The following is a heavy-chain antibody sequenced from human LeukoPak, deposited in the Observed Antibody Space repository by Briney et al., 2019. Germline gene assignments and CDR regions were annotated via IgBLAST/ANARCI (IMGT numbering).Heavy chain of an antibody. CDR3: ARLESYPCPFDP. V-gene: IGHV4-39*01. D-gene: IGHD1-26*01. J-gene: IGHJ5*02. Sequence: PSETLSLTCTVSGGSISSSSYYWGWIRQPPGKGLEWIGSIYYSGSTYYNPSLKSRVTISVDTSKNQFSLKLSSVTAADTAVYYCARLESYPCPFDPWGQGTLVTVSS. CDR2: IYYSGST. CDR1: GGSISSSSYY.